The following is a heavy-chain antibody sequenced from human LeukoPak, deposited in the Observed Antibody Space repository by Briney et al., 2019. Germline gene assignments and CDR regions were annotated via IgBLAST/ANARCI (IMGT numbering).Heavy chain of an antibody. Sequence: PGGSLRLSCAASGFTFSSFSMHWVRQAPGKGLEWVAVISYDGGNKYYADSVKGRFTISRDNSKNTLYLQMNSLRTEVTALYYCAGTIGVVGPTTGIDYWGQGTLVTVSS. V-gene: IGHV3-30-3*01. CDR1: GFTFSSFS. D-gene: IGHD1-26*01. CDR3: AGTIGVVGPTTGIDY. J-gene: IGHJ4*02. CDR2: ISYDGGNK.